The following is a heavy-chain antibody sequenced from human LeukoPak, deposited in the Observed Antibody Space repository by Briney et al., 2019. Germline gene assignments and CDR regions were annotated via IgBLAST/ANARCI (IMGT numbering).Heavy chain of an antibody. V-gene: IGHV3-64D*06. CDR1: GFTFSSYA. CDR3: VKGCTYSSSWYTYYHYGMDV. Sequence: GGSLRLSCSASGFTFSSYAMHWVRQAPGKGLEYVSAISSNGGSTYYADSVKGRFTISRDNSKNTLYLQMSSLRAEDTAVYYCVKGCTYSSSWYTYYHYGMDVWGKGTTVTVSS. J-gene: IGHJ6*04. CDR2: ISSNGGST. D-gene: IGHD6-13*01.